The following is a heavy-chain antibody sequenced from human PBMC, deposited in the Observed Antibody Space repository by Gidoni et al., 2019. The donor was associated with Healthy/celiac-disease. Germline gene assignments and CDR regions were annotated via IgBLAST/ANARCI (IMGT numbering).Heavy chain of an antibody. CDR2: IYWNDDK. J-gene: IGHJ4*02. D-gene: IGHD5-12*01. CDR3: AHSLRGYSGYALDY. Sequence: QSTLKESGPTLVKPTQTLTLTCTFSGCSLSTSGVGVGWIRQPPGKALEWLALIYWNDDKRSSPSLKSRLTITKDTSKNQVVLTMTNMDPVDTASYYCAHSLRGYSGYALDYWGQGTLVTVSS. V-gene: IGHV2-5*01. CDR1: GCSLSTSGVG.